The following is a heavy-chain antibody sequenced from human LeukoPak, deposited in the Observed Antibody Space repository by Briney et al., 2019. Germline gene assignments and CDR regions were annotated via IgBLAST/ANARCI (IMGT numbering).Heavy chain of an antibody. CDR1: GFTFSSFT. CDR3: AKGNYYDRSGSSLFDH. Sequence: GGSLRLSCAASGFTFSSFTMHWVRQAPGKGLEWVAFIQYDGNNKYYADSVKGRFTISRDNSKNTLSLQMNSLRAEDTALYYCAKGNYYDRSGSSLFDHWGQGTLVTVSS. D-gene: IGHD3-22*01. V-gene: IGHV3-30*02. CDR2: IQYDGNNK. J-gene: IGHJ4*02.